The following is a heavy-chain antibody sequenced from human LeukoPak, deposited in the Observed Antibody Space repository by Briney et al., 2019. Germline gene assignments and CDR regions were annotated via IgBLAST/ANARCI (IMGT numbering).Heavy chain of an antibody. V-gene: IGHV5-51*01. CDR3: ATSIGFCSSTSCYWKY. J-gene: IGHJ4*02. CDR1: GYSSTSYW. CDR2: IYPGDSDT. Sequence: GESLKISCKGSGYSSTSYWIGWVRQMPGKGLEWMGIIYPGDSDTRYSPSFQGQVTISADKSITTAYLQWSSLKASDTAMYYCATSIGFCSSTSCYWKYWGQGTLVTVSS. D-gene: IGHD2-2*01.